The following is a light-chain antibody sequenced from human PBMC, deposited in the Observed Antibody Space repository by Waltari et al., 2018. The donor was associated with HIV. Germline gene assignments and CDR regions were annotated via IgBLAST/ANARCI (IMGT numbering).Light chain of an antibody. V-gene: IGKV1-5*03. CDR1: QNIFSG. CDR3: QQYHKFPLT. CDR2: KAS. Sequence: DIQMTQSPSALSTSVGDRVTITCRASQNIFSGLAWYQQKPGKAPKVLIYKASSLESGVPSRFSGVGSGTEFTLTISSLQPDDFATYYCQQYHKFPLTFGGGTKVEIK. J-gene: IGKJ4*01.